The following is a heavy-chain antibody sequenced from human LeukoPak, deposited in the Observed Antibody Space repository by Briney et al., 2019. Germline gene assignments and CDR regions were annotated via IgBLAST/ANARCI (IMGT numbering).Heavy chain of an antibody. D-gene: IGHD2-21*02. Sequence: PSETLSLTCAVYGGSFSGYYWSWIRQPPGKGLEWIGEINHSGSTNYNPSLKSRVTISVDTSKNQFSLKLSSVTAADAAVYYCARGLSAIVHWGQGTLVTVSS. J-gene: IGHJ4*02. CDR3: ARGLSAIVH. V-gene: IGHV4-34*01. CDR1: GGSFSGYY. CDR2: INHSGST.